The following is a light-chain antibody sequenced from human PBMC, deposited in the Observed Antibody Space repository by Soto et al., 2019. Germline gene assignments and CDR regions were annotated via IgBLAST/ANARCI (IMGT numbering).Light chain of an antibody. CDR2: GVS. CDR3: QEYDSSLRT. CDR1: QTVSSSY. J-gene: IGKJ1*01. V-gene: IGKV3-20*01. Sequence: EIVLTQSPGTLSLSPGERATLSCRASQTVSSSYLAWYQQKDGQAPRLLIYGVSSRATGIPDRFSGSGSGTDFTLTISRLEPEDFAVYFCQEYDSSLRTFGQGTKVDIK.